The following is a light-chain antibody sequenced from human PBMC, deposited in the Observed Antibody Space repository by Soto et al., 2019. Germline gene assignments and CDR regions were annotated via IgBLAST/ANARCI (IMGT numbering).Light chain of an antibody. Sequence: QPVLTQPPSASGTPGQRVTISCSGSSSNIRTNTVIWYQQLPGAAPKLLIYSDNQRPSGVPDRFSGSKSGTSASLAISGLQSEDEADYYCAAWDVSLVVFGGGTKLTVL. V-gene: IGLV1-44*01. J-gene: IGLJ2*01. CDR3: AAWDVSLVV. CDR2: SDN. CDR1: SSNIRTNT.